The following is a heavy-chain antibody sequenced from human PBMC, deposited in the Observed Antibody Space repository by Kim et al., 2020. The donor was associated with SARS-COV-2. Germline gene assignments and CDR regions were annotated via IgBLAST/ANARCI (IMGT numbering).Heavy chain of an antibody. CDR3: ARDVGHGSSWFYYYMDV. V-gene: IGHV3-21*01. CDR2: ISSSSSYI. D-gene: IGHD6-6*01. CDR1: GFTFSSYS. J-gene: IGHJ6*03. Sequence: GGSLRLSCAASGFTFSSYSMNWVRQAPGKGLEWVSSISSSSSYIYYADSVKGRFTISRDNAKNSLYLQMNSLRAEDTAVYYCARDVGHGSSWFYYYMDVWGKGTTVTVSS.